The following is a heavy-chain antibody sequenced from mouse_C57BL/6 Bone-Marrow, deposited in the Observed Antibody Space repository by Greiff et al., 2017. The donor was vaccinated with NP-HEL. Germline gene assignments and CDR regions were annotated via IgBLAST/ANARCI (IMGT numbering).Heavy chain of an antibody. V-gene: IGHV7-3*01. Sequence: EVKVVESGGGLVQPGGSLSLSCAAFGFTFTDYYMSWVRQPPGKALEWLGFIRNKANGYTTEYSASVKGRFTISRDNSQSILYLQMNALRAEDSATYYCARYHYGSPYFDYWGQGTTLTVSS. CDR3: ARYHYGSPYFDY. CDR2: IRNKANGYTT. D-gene: IGHD1-1*01. CDR1: GFTFTDYY. J-gene: IGHJ2*01.